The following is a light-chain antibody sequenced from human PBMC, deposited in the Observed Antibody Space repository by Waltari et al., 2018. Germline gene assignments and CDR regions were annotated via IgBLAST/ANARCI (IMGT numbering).Light chain of an antibody. Sequence: QTVVTQEPSLSVSPGGTVTLTCALSSGSLSTPSYFRWYLQTPGQPPRTLMYKANIRSSGVPDRFSGSSLGNKAALTITGAQADDESDYYCLVYMGSGIWVFGGGTKLTVL. CDR1: SGSLSTPSY. CDR3: LVYMGSGIWV. J-gene: IGLJ3*02. V-gene: IGLV8-61*01. CDR2: KAN.